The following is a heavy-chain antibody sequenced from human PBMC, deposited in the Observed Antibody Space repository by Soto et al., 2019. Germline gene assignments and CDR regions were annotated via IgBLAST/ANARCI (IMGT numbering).Heavy chain of an antibody. J-gene: IGHJ4*02. Sequence: QVQLVQSGAEEKKPGASVEVSCKASGYTFTNYGLSWVRQAPGQGLEWMGWINTYNGNAYSAQKFQGRITMTTDTTTSTAYMELRSLRADDTAVYYCARGELPKTNNSARLWFDFCGQRTLVSVSP. CDR1: GYTFTNYG. D-gene: IGHD1-7*01. CDR3: ARGELPKTNNSARLWFDF. CDR2: INTYNGNA. V-gene: IGHV1-18*01.